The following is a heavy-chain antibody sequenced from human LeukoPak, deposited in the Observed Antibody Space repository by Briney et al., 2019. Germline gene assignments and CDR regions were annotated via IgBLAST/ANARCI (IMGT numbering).Heavy chain of an antibody. CDR3: ARDDGVVGDPREDY. CDR2: ISWNSGSI. D-gene: IGHD1-26*01. CDR1: GFTFDDYA. Sequence: PGGSLRLSCAASGFTFDDYAMHWVRQAPGKGLEWVSGISWNSGSIGYADSVKGRFTISRDNAKNSLYLQMNSLRAEDTAVYYCARDDGVVGDPREDYWGQGTLVTVSS. V-gene: IGHV3-9*01. J-gene: IGHJ4*02.